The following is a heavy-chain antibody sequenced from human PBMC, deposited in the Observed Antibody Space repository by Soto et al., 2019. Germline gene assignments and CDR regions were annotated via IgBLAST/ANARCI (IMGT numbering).Heavy chain of an antibody. V-gene: IGHV3-74*01. CDR3: ARGGGYSTSPLDY. CDR2: VNSGGSST. J-gene: IGHJ4*02. Sequence: EVQLVESGGGLVQPGGSLRLSCAASGFTFTDYWMHWVRQAPGKGLLWVSRVNSGGSSTAYADSVKGRFTISRDNAKNTLYLQMNSLRAEDTAAYYCARGGGYSTSPLDYWGQGTRVTVSS. CDR1: GFTFTDYW. D-gene: IGHD6-6*01.